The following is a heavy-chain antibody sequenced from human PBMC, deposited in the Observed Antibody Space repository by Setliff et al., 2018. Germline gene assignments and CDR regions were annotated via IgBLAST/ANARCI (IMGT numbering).Heavy chain of an antibody. D-gene: IGHD5-18*01. J-gene: IGHJ4*02. Sequence: PSETLSRPCTLSGGPINGHYWSWIRQPPGKGLEWIGNIYYTGQTNYNHSLKSRVTISVDTSKNLFTLKVNSVPAADTAVYYCARSSPSGDSYGPLDYWGQGTLVTVSS. CDR1: GGPINGHY. V-gene: IGHV4-59*11. CDR3: ARSSPSGDSYGPLDY. CDR2: IYYTGQT.